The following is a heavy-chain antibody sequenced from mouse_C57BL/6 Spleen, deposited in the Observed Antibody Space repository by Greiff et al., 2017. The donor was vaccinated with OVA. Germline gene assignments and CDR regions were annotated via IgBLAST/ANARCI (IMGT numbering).Heavy chain of an antibody. Sequence: ESGPGLVKPSQSLSLTCSVTGYSITSGYYWNWIRQFPGNKLEWMGYISYDGSNNYNPSLKNRISITRDTSKNQFFLKLNSVTTEDTATYYCAREGGYDVYFDVWGTGTTVTVSS. CDR3: AREGGYDVYFDV. CDR2: ISYDGSN. CDR1: GYSITSGYY. D-gene: IGHD2-2*01. J-gene: IGHJ1*03. V-gene: IGHV3-6*01.